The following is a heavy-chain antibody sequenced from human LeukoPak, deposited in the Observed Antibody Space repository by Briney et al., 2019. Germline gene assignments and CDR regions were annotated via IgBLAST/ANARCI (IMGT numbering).Heavy chain of an antibody. CDR1: GFTFSSYG. D-gene: IGHD3-10*01. CDR3: AKDSGGAALFHIDY. Sequence: GGSLRLFCAASGFTFSSYGMHWVRQAPGKGLEWVAVISYDGSNKYYADSVKGRFTISRDNSKNTLYLQMNSLRAEDTAVYYCAKDSGGAALFHIDYWGQGTLVTVSS. J-gene: IGHJ4*02. V-gene: IGHV3-30*18. CDR2: ISYDGSNK.